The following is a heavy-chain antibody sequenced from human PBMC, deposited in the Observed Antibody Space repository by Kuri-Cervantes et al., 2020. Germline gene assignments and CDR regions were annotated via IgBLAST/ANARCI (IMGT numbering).Heavy chain of an antibody. CDR2: ISSSGSII. D-gene: IGHD3-10*01. CDR1: RFTFSDYY. J-gene: IGHJ4*02. CDR3: ARGRVDTYYYGSGSYPFGY. Sequence: LSLTCAASRFTFSDYYMSWIRQAPGKGLEWVAYISSSGSIISYTDSVKGRFTISRDNAKNSLYLQMNSLRAEDTAVYYCARGRVDTYYYGSGSYPFGYWGQGTLVTVSS. V-gene: IGHV3-11*04.